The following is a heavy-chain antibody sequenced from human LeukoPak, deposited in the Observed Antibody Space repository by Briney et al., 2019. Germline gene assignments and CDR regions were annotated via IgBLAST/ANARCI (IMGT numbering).Heavy chain of an antibody. Sequence: TSETLSLTCAVYGGSISSYYWSWIRQPPGKGLEWIGYIYYSGSTNYNPSLKSRVTISVDTSKNQFSLKLSSVTAADTAVYYCARVRSSGYPPPPAFDYWGQGTLVTVSS. D-gene: IGHD3-22*01. CDR3: ARVRSSGYPPPPAFDY. V-gene: IGHV4-59*01. J-gene: IGHJ4*02. CDR1: GGSISSYY. CDR2: IYYSGST.